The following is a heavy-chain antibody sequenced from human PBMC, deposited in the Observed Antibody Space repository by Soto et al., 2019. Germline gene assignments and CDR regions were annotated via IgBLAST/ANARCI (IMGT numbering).Heavy chain of an antibody. CDR1: GYYSSSYW. CDR3: ARRGTLSGRDAFNV. CDR2: VYVSDSET. D-gene: IGHD5-12*01. J-gene: IGHJ3*01. Sequence: GESLKISCRGSGYYSSSYWIAWVRQMSGKGLEWVGSVYVSDSETKYSPSFQGQVTISADKYTNTAYLYWSSLKASDTAMYYCARRGTLSGRDAFNVWGEGTMVTVSS. V-gene: IGHV5-51*01.